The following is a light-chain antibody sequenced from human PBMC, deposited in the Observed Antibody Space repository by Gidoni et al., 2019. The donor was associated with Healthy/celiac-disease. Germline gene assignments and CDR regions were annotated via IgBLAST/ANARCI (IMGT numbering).Light chain of an antibody. J-gene: IGLJ3*02. CDR2: DVS. CDR1: SSDVCGYNY. Sequence: QSALTQLRTVSGSPGQSVNISCTGTSSDVCGYNYVSWYQQHPGKAPKLMIYDVSKRPSGVPGRFSGSRSGNTASLTISGLQAEDEADYYCCSYAGIYTFEGVFGGGTKLTVL. CDR3: CSYAGIYTFEGV. V-gene: IGLV2-11*01.